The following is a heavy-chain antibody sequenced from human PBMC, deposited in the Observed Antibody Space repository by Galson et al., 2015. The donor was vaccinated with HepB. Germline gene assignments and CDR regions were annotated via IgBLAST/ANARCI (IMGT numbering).Heavy chain of an antibody. J-gene: IGHJ5*02. CDR1: GYTFFDYS. Sequence: SVKVSCKASGYTFFDYSITWVRQAPGQGLEWMGWISPYNRNTNYAQKFQGRVTMTTDTSTSTAYMELRSLRFDDTDIYYCARGAIVVAVVATQNNCFDPWGQGTLVTVSS. V-gene: IGHV1-18*01. D-gene: IGHD2-15*01. CDR3: ARGAIVVAVVATQNNCFDP. CDR2: ISPYNRNT.